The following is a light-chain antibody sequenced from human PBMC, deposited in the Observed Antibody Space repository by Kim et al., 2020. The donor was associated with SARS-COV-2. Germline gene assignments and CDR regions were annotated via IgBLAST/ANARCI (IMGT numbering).Light chain of an antibody. J-gene: IGKJ4*01. CDR2: TAS. Sequence: DTQMTQSPSSLFASVGDSVTITCRASQKIGGFLNWYQQKPGKAPNLLIVTASTLQGGVPARFSGSGSWAGFTLTISSLQPEDVATYFCQQIYDPPLTFGGRTKVDIK. CDR1: QKIGGF. V-gene: IGKV1-39*01. CDR3: QQIYDPPLT.